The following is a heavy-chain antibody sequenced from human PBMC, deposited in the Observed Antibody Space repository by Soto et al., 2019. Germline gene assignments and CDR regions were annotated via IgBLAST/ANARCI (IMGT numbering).Heavy chain of an antibody. CDR2: ISSSSSYT. D-gene: IGHD3-22*01. V-gene: IGHV3-11*06. J-gene: IGHJ6*02. CDR1: GFTFSDYY. Sequence: GGSLRLSCAASGFTFSDYYMSWIRQAPGKGLEWVSYISSSSSYTNYADSVKGRFTISRDNTKNSLYLQMNSLRAEDTAVYYCARELTQITMIVVAYYGMDVWGQGTTVTVSS. CDR3: ARELTQITMIVVAYYGMDV.